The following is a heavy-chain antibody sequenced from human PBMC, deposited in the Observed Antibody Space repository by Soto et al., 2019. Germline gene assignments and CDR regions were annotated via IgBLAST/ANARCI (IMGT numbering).Heavy chain of an antibody. J-gene: IGHJ4*02. CDR1: GGTFSSYA. CDR2: IFPIFGTA. CDR3: AREYYYDSSGYRALDY. Sequence: SVKVSCKASGGTFSSYAISWVRQAPGQGLEWMGGIFPIFGTANYAQKFQGRVTITADESTSTAYMELSSLRSEDTAVYYCAREYYYDSSGYRALDYWGQGTLVTVSS. V-gene: IGHV1-69*13. D-gene: IGHD3-22*01.